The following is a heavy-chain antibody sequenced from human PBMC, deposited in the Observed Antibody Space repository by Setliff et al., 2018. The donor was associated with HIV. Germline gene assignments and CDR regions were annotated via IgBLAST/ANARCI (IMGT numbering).Heavy chain of an antibody. CDR3: ARWGSGSYERVFDY. CDR1: GFTFSSAW. D-gene: IGHD1-26*01. Sequence: GSLRLSCAASGFTFSSAWMGWVRQAPAKGLEWVANISPDGSATYYVDSVKGRFTISRDNAKNLVYLQMNSLRVEDTAVYFCARWGSGSYERVFDYWGQGMLVTVSS. J-gene: IGHJ4*02. V-gene: IGHV3-7*01. CDR2: ISPDGSAT.